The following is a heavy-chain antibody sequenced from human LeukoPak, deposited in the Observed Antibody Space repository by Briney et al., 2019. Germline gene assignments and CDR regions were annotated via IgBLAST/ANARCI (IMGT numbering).Heavy chain of an antibody. CDR2: INPNSGGT. CDR1: GYTFTGYY. CDR3: ARSFTMVRGVIPGY. J-gene: IGHJ4*02. D-gene: IGHD3-10*01. V-gene: IGHV1-2*02. Sequence: ASVKVSCKASGYTFTGYYMHWVRQAPGPGLEWMRWINPNSGGTNYAQKFRGRVTMTRDTSISTAYMELSRLRSGDTAVYYCARSFTMVRGVIPGYWGQGTLVTVSS.